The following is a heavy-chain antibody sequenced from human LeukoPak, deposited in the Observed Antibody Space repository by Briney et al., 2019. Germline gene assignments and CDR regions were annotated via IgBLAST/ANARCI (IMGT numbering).Heavy chain of an antibody. V-gene: IGHV1-46*03. CDR1: VYTFTSYY. J-gene: IGHJ3*02. CDR3: ARGGDIVVVPAAILFDI. Sequence: ASVKVSCKASVYTFTSYYMHWVRQAPGQGLEWMGIINPSGGSTSYAQKFQGRVTMTRDTSTSTVYMELSSLRSEDTAVYYCARGGDIVVVPAAILFDIWGQGTMVTVSS. CDR2: INPSGGST. D-gene: IGHD2-2*01.